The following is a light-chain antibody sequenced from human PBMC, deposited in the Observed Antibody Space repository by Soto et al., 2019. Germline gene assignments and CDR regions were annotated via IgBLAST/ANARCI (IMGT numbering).Light chain of an antibody. CDR2: SAS. V-gene: IGKV3-20*01. J-gene: IGKJ1*01. CDR3: QYYDSSPLT. CDR1: QGINHYY. Sequence: EIVLTQSPCTLSLSPGERATLSCRASQGINHYYLAWYQQKPGQAPRLLIYSASSRATGIPDRFSGSGSGTDFTLTISRLEPEDFVVYYCQYYDSSPLTFGQGTKVEIK.